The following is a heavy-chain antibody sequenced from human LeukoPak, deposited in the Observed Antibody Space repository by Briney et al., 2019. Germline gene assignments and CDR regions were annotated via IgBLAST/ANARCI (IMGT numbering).Heavy chain of an antibody. CDR3: AKSVRDYFDY. CDR1: GFTFSSYG. J-gene: IGHJ4*02. Sequence: GRSLRLSCAASGFTFSSYGMHWVRQAPGKGLEWVAVIWYGGSNKYYADSVKGRFTISRDNSKNTLYLQMNSLRAEDTAVYYCAKSVRDYFDYWGQGTLVTVSS. V-gene: IGHV3-30*18. D-gene: IGHD3-10*01. CDR2: IWYGGSNK.